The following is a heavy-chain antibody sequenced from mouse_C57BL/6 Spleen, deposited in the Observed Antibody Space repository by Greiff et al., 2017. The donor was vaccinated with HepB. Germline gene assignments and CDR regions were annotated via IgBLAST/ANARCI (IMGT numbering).Heavy chain of an antibody. V-gene: IGHV1-61*01. CDR2: IYPSDSET. CDR1: GYTFTSYW. J-gene: IGHJ3*01. Sequence: QVQLQQPGAELVRPGSSVKLSCKASGYTFTSYWMDWVKQRPGQGLEWIGNIYPSDSETHYNQKFKDKATLTVDKSSSTAYMQLSSLTSEDSAVYYCARLSNYPFAYWGQGTLVTVSA. D-gene: IGHD2-5*01. CDR3: ARLSNYPFAY.